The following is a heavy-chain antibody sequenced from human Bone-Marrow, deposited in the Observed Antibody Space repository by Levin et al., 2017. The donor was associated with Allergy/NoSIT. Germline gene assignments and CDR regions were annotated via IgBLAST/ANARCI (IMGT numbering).Heavy chain of an antibody. D-gene: IGHD3-22*01. V-gene: IGHV3-48*04. CDR1: GFTFGSYS. Sequence: GGSLRLSCAASGFTFGSYSMNWVRQAPGKGLEWVSYISSSSSTIYYADSVKGRFTISRDNAENSLYLQMNSLRPEDTAVYYCTRENYYYDSSGYYYVGYFDLWGRGTLVTVSS. J-gene: IGHJ2*01. CDR2: ISSSSSTI. CDR3: TRENYYYDSSGYYYVGYFDL.